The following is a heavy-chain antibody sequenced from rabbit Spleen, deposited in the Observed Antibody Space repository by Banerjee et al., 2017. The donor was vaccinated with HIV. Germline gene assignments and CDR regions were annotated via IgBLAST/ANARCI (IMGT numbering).Heavy chain of an antibody. Sequence: QSLEESGGDLVKPGASLTLTCTASGFDFSSNAMCWVRQAPGKGLEWIGCIYAGSSDTTYYASWAKGRFTISKSTSLSTVTLQMTSLTAADTATYFCARDRNGLSLAFNLWGQGTLVTVS. J-gene: IGHJ4*01. V-gene: IGHV1S40*01. CDR1: GFDFSSNA. D-gene: IGHD2-1*01. CDR2: IYAGSSDTT. CDR3: ARDRNGLSLAFNL.